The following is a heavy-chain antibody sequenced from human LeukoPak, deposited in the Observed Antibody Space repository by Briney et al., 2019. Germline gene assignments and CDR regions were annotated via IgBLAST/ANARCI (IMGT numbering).Heavy chain of an antibody. V-gene: IGHV3-7*01. CDR3: ARDGLGVVIGEFDY. J-gene: IGHJ4*02. Sequence: SGGSLRLSCAASGFTFSSYWMSWVRQAPGKGLEWVANIKKDGSEKYYVDSVKGRFTISRDNAKNSLYLQMNSLRAEDTAVYYCARDGLGVVIGEFDYWGQGTLVTVSS. CDR1: GFTFSSYW. CDR2: IKKDGSEK. D-gene: IGHD3-3*01.